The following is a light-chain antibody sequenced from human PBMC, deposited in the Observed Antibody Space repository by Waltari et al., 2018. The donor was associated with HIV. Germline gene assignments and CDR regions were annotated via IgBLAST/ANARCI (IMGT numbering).Light chain of an antibody. J-gene: IGLJ2*01. Sequence: QSLLTQPPSVSGAPGQRVTISGTGSSTNSGAGFDVHWYQQLPGTVPKLLIYGNSNRPSGVPHRFSGSKSGTSASLAITGLQAEDEADYYCQSYDRSLSGYVVFGGGTKLTVL. CDR3: QSYDRSLSGYVV. V-gene: IGLV1-40*01. CDR1: STNSGAGFD. CDR2: GNS.